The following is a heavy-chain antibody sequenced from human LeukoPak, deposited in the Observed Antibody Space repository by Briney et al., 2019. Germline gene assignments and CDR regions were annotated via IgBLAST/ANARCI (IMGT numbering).Heavy chain of an antibody. D-gene: IGHD4-11*01. J-gene: IGHJ4*02. Sequence: SETLSLTCTVSGGSISSYYWSWIRQPPGKGLEWIGYIYYSGSTNYNPSLKSRVTISVDTSKNQFSLKLSSVTAADTAAYYCASLTTVTTILIYWGQGTLVTVSS. CDR3: ASLTTVTTILIY. V-gene: IGHV4-59*01. CDR2: IYYSGST. CDR1: GGSISSYY.